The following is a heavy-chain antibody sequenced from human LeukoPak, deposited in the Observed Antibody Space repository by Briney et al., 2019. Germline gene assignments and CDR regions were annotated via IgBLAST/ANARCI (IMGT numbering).Heavy chain of an antibody. J-gene: IGHJ4*02. D-gene: IGHD1-1*01. V-gene: IGHV3-74*01. CDR1: GFTFSDYS. CDR3: VGTGSSGY. Sequence: TGGSLRLSCAASGFTFSDYSMYWVRQAPGKGLVWVSRINSDGSSTDYADSVKGRFTISRDSAKSTLYLQMNSLRVEDTAVYYCVGTGSSGYWGQGTLVTVSS. CDR2: INSDGSST.